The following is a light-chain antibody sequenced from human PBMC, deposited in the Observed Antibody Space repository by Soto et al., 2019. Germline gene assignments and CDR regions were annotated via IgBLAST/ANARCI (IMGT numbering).Light chain of an antibody. CDR2: GAS. Sequence: EIVLTQSPGTLSLSPGERATLSCRASQSVSSSYLAWYQQKPGQAPRLLIYGASSRATGIPDRFSGSGSGTDFTLTISRLEPEDFAVYYCQQYGSSPLGQGTKVEI. J-gene: IGKJ1*01. CDR3: QQYGSSP. CDR1: QSVSSSY. V-gene: IGKV3-20*01.